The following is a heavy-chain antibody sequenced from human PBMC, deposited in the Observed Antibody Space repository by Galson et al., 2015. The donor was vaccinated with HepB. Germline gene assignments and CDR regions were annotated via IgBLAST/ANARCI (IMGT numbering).Heavy chain of an antibody. CDR1: GGTFSSYA. Sequence: SVKVSCKASGGTFSSYAISWVRQAPGQGLEWMGGIIPIFGTANYAQKFQGRVTITADESTSTAYMELSSLRSEDTAVYYCARVRQYCSSTSCYRSYYYYYMDVWDKGTTVTVSS. CDR2: IIPIFGTA. CDR3: ARVRQYCSSTSCYRSYYYYYMDV. J-gene: IGHJ6*03. V-gene: IGHV1-69*13. D-gene: IGHD2-2*02.